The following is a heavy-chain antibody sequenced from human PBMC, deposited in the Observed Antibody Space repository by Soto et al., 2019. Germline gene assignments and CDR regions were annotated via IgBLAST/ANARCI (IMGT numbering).Heavy chain of an antibody. V-gene: IGHV3-30-3*01. CDR2: ISYDGSNK. CDR1: GFTFSSYA. J-gene: IGHJ4*02. Sequence: QVQLVESGGGVVQPGRSLRLSCAASGFTFSSYAMHWVRQAPGKGLEWVAVISYDGSNKYYADSVKGRFTISRDNSKNTLYLQMNSLRAEDTAVYYCARDREAYCSGGSCYFGLDYWGQGTLVTVSS. CDR3: ARDREAYCSGGSCYFGLDY. D-gene: IGHD2-15*01.